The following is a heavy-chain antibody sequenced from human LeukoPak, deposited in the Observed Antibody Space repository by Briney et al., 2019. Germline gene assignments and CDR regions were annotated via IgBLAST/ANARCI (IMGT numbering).Heavy chain of an antibody. CDR1: GYTFTGYY. Sequence: ASVKVSCKASGYTFTGYYMHWVRQAPGQGLEWMGWINPNNGDTHHAQKFQGRVTLTRDTSISTAYMELSRLRPDDTAVYYCAREEVDSGSYSEALDHWGQGTLVTVSS. CDR2: INPNNGDT. V-gene: IGHV1-2*02. J-gene: IGHJ4*02. CDR3: AREEVDSGSYSEALDH. D-gene: IGHD1-26*01.